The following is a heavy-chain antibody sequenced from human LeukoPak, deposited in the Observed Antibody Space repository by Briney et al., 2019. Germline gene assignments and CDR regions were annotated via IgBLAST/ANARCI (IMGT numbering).Heavy chain of an antibody. Sequence: PSETLSLTCSVSGGSISSGSYYWGWVRQSPGKGLEWIGSIYYSGSTYYNPSLKSRITMSVDTSKNQFSLKLNSVTAADTGIYYCARHSRSGYIGYENAFDIWGQGTMVTVSS. CDR3: ARHSRSGYIGYENAFDI. J-gene: IGHJ3*02. CDR2: IYYSGST. CDR1: GGSISSGSYY. V-gene: IGHV4-39*01. D-gene: IGHD5-12*01.